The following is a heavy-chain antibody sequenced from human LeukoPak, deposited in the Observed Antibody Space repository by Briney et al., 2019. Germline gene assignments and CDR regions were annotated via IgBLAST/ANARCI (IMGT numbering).Heavy chain of an antibody. CDR2: IHPNSGGT. D-gene: IGHD6-6*01. CDR1: GYTFTDYY. CDR3: GRKSAARKTSEFDY. Sequence: ASVKVSCKASGYTFTDYYLNWVRQAPGQGLEWMGWIHPNSGGTNYAQKFQGRVTMTRDTSISTAYMELSRLTFDDTAVYYCGRKSAARKTSEFDYWGQGTLVTVSA. V-gene: IGHV1-2*02. J-gene: IGHJ4*02.